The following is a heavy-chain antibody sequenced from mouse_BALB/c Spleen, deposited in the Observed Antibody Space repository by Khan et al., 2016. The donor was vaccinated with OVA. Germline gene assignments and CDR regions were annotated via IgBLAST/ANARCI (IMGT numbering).Heavy chain of an antibody. V-gene: IGHV5-12*02. J-gene: IGHJ3*01. CDR1: GFTFSDYY. CDR3: AREGDDGGLAY. D-gene: IGHD2-3*01. Sequence: EVQLQESGGGLVQPGGSLKLSCATSGFTFSDYYMYWVRQTPEKRLEWVAYISNRGSTTYYPDTLRGRFTISRDNAKNTLYVQMSRLKSEDTAIYYGAREGDDGGLAYWGQGTLVTVSA. CDR2: ISNRGSTT.